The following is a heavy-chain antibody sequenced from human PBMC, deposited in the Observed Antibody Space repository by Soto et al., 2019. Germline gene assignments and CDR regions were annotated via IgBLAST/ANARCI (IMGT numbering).Heavy chain of an antibody. Sequence: QLQLQESGSGLVKPSQTLSLTCAVSGGSISSGGYSWSWIRQPPGKGLEWIGYIYNSGSTYYNPSLKSRVTISGDRSKNQFSLKLSSVTAADTAVYYCARAGDGYNLGPYYFDYWGQGTLVTVSS. CDR2: IYNSGST. V-gene: IGHV4-30-2*01. CDR1: GGSISSGGYS. J-gene: IGHJ4*02. CDR3: ARAGDGYNLGPYYFDY. D-gene: IGHD5-12*01.